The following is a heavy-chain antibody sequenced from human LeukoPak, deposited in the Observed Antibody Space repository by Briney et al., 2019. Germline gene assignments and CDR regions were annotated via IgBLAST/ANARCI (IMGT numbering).Heavy chain of an antibody. CDR2: ISYDGSNK. V-gene: IGHV3-30*04. D-gene: IGHD3-9*01. CDR1: GSTFSSYA. Sequence: GGSLRLSCAASGSTFSSYAMHWVRQAPGKGLEWVAVISYDGSNKYYADSVKGRFTISRDNSKNTLYLQMNSLRAEDTAVYYCARDLTFDGGWGQGTLVTVSS. CDR3: ARDLTFDGG. J-gene: IGHJ4*02.